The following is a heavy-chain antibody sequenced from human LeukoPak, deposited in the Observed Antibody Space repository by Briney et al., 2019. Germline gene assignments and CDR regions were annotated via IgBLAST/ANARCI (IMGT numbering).Heavy chain of an antibody. V-gene: IGHV4-59*12. CDR1: GGSISSYY. CDR3: ARRPGHEEAHYNWFDP. J-gene: IGHJ5*02. CDR2: IYYSGST. Sequence: SETLSLTCTVSGGSISSYYWSWIRQPPGKGLEWIGYIYYSGSTNYNPSLKSRVTISVDTSKNQFSLKLNSMTAADTAVYYCARRPGHEEAHYNWFDPWGQGTLVTVSS.